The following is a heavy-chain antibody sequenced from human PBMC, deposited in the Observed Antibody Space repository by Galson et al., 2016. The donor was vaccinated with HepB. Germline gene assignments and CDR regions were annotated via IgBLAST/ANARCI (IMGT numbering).Heavy chain of an antibody. CDR1: GYKFPNNG. J-gene: IGHJ6*02. CDR3: ARSALSCSSSTCYYYYGMDV. V-gene: IGHV1-18*01. Sequence: SVKVSCKASGYKFPNNGVSWVRQAPGQGLEWMGWIGTYNGNTNCAQKFQGRVTMTTDTSTSTAYMELRSLRSDDTAVYFCARSALSCSSSTCYYYYGMDVWGQATTVTASS. D-gene: IGHD2-2*01. CDR2: IGTYNGNT.